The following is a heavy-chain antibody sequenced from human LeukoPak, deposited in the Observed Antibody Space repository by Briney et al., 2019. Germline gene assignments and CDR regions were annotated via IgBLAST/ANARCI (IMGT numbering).Heavy chain of an antibody. J-gene: IGHJ3*02. V-gene: IGHV4-4*07. CDR2: IYTSGGT. D-gene: IGHD3-22*01. Sequence: SETLSLTCTVSGGSISSYYWSWIRQPAGKGLEWIGRIYTSGGTNYNPSLKSRVTMSVDTSKNQFSLKLSSVTAADTAVYYCARASAMIVANDAFDIWGQGTMVTVSS. CDR3: ARASAMIVANDAFDI. CDR1: GGSISSYY.